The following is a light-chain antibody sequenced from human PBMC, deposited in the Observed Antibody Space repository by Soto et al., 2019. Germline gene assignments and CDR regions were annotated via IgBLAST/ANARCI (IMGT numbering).Light chain of an antibody. J-gene: IGKJ3*01. CDR1: QSVSSIN. Sequence: EIVLTQSPGTLSLSPGERATLSCRASQSVSSINLAWYQQKPGQAPRLLIYGASSRATGIPDRFSGSGSGTDFTVTISRLEPEDFAVYYCQHYGRSPFTFGPGTKVDIK. CDR3: QHYGRSPFT. CDR2: GAS. V-gene: IGKV3-20*01.